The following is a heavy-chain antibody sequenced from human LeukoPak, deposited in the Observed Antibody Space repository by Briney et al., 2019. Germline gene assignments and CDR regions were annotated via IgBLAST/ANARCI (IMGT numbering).Heavy chain of an antibody. D-gene: IGHD6-19*01. Sequence: PAGGSLRLSCSASGFTFSTSPMHWVPQAPGKGLEYVSAISTDGGSTYYADSVKGRFTISRDNSKNTLHLQMSSLRAEGTAVYYCAKDLGYSSGLYGFDYWGQGTLVTVSS. J-gene: IGHJ4*02. V-gene: IGHV3-64D*09. CDR3: AKDLGYSSGLYGFDY. CDR1: GFTFSTSP. CDR2: ISTDGGST.